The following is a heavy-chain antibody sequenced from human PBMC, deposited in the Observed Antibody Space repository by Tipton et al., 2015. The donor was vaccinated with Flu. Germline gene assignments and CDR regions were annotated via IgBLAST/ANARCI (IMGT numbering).Heavy chain of an antibody. V-gene: IGHV4-61*02. D-gene: IGHD3-3*01. CDR1: GGSISSGSYY. J-gene: IGHJ4*02. CDR2: IYTSGST. Sequence: TLSLTCTVSGGSISSGSYYWSWIRQPAGKGLEWIGRIYTSGSTNYNPSLKSRVTISVDTPKNQFSLKLSSVTAADTAVYYCARTWSGYYIDYWGQGTLVTVSS. CDR3: ARTWSGYYIDY.